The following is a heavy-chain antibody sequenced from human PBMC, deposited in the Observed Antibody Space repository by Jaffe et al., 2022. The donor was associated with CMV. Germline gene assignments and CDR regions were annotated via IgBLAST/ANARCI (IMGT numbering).Heavy chain of an antibody. CDR2: IIPIFGTA. CDR1: GGTFSSYA. V-gene: IGHV1-69*01. J-gene: IGHJ4*02. Sequence: QVQLVQSGAEVKKPGSSVKVSCKASGGTFSSYAISWVRQAPGQGLEWMGGIIPIFGTANYAQKFQGRVTITADESTSTAYMELSSLRSEDTAVYYCARSFHSPDAVAGTSIDYWGQGTLVTVSS. CDR3: ARSFHSPDAVAGTSIDY. D-gene: IGHD6-19*01.